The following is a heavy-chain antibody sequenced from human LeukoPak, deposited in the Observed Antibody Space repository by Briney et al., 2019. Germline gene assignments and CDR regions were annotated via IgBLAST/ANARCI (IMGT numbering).Heavy chain of an antibody. D-gene: IGHD5-18*01. CDR1: GGSFSDYS. V-gene: IGHV4-34*01. CDR2: INHSGGT. CDR3: ARVGYSYSIKDWSPTGLGAYHTKYYYYMDV. J-gene: IGHJ6*03. Sequence: SETLSLTCAVYGGSFSDYSWTWIRQPPGKGLEWIGEINHSGGTNHIPSLMSRVIMSVDTSKNQISLKVSSVTAPDTAVYYCARVGYSYSIKDWSPTGLGAYHTKYYYYMDVWGKGTTVTVSS.